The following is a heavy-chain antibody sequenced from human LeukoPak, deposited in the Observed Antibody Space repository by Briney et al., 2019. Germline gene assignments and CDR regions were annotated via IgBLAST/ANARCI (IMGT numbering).Heavy chain of an antibody. J-gene: IGHJ4*02. D-gene: IGHD1-1*01. CDR2: IYYSGST. Sequence: SETLSLTCTVSGGSISSGDYYWSWIRQPPGKGLEWIGYIYYSGSTYYNPSLKSRVTISVDTSKNQFSLKLSSVTAADTAVYYCARESNWNYIDYWGQGTLVTVSS. CDR1: GGSISSGDYY. CDR3: ARESNWNYIDY. V-gene: IGHV4-30-4*01.